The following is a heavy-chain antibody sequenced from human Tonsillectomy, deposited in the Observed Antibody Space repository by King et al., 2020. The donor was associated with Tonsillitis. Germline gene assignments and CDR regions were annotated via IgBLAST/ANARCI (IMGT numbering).Heavy chain of an antibody. CDR2: IIPMFDIA. CDR1: EGTFNSYA. D-gene: IGHD3-10*01. Sequence: VQLVQSGAEVKKPGSSVKVSCKAPEGTFNSYAISWVRQAPGQGLEWMGRIIPMFDIANYTQKFQGRVTFTADKSTSTAYMELSSLRSEDAAVYYCARGPGRATMVRGVDNYYYYGMDVWGQGTTVTVSS. CDR3: ARGPGRATMVRGVDNYYYYGMDV. J-gene: IGHJ6*02. V-gene: IGHV1-69*04.